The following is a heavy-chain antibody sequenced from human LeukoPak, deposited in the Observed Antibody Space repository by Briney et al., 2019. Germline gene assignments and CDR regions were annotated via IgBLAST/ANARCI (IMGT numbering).Heavy chain of an antibody. Sequence: GGSLRLSCAASGFTFSSYSMNWVRQAPGKGLEWVSSISSSSSYIYYADSVKGRFTISRDNAKNSLYLQMNSLRAEDTAVYYCARTGYCSGGSCYSEGAFDIWGQGTMVTVSS. CDR1: GFTFSSYS. D-gene: IGHD2-15*01. CDR3: ARTGYCSGGSCYSEGAFDI. CDR2: ISSSSSYI. J-gene: IGHJ3*02. V-gene: IGHV3-21*01.